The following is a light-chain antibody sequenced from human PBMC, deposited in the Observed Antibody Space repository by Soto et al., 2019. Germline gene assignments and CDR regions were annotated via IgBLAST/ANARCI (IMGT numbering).Light chain of an antibody. Sequence: DIQMTQSPSSLSASVGDRVTITCRASQSISSYLNWYQQKPGKAPKLLIYDASSLESGVPSRSSGSGSGTEFTLTISSLQPDDFATYYCQQYNSYSRYTFGQGTRLEIK. CDR2: DAS. V-gene: IGKV1-5*01. CDR3: QQYNSYSRYT. CDR1: QSISSY. J-gene: IGKJ5*01.